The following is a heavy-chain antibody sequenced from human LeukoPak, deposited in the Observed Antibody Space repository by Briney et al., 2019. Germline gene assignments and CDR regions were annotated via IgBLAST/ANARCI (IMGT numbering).Heavy chain of an antibody. J-gene: IGHJ4*02. CDR2: IYYSGST. CDR1: GGSINSYY. Sequence: PSETLSLTCTVSGGSINSYYWSWIRQPPGKGLEWIGYIYYSGSTNYNPSLKSRVTISVDTSKNQFSLKLSSVTAADTAVYYCARLWYSGSYIGYFDYWGQGTLVTVSS. D-gene: IGHD1-26*01. V-gene: IGHV4-59*08. CDR3: ARLWYSGSYIGYFDY.